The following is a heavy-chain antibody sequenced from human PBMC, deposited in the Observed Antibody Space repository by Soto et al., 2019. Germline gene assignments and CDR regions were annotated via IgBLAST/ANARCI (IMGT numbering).Heavy chain of an antibody. J-gene: IGHJ5*02. CDR2: IYYSGST. CDR3: ARGVVAETTNWFDP. V-gene: IGHV4-59*01. CDR1: GGSISSYY. Sequence: PSETLSLTCTVSGGSISSYYWSWIRQPPGKGLEWIGYIYYSGSTNYNPSLKSRVTISVDTSKNQFSLKLSSVTAADTAVYYCARGVVAETTNWFDPWGQGTLVTVS. D-gene: IGHD2-15*01.